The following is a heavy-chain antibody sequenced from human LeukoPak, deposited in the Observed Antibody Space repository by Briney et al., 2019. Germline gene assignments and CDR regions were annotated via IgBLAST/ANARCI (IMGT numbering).Heavy chain of an antibody. Sequence: SQTLSLTCTVSGGSISSGSYYWSWIRQPAGKGLEWIGRIYTSGSTNYNPSLKSRVTISVDTSKNQFSLKLSSVTAADTAVYYCARDRSRGDSSGQYRPTYYFDYWGQGTLVTVSS. CDR2: IYTSGST. J-gene: IGHJ4*02. V-gene: IGHV4-61*02. CDR3: ARDRSRGDSSGQYRPTYYFDY. CDR1: GGSISSGSYY. D-gene: IGHD3-22*01.